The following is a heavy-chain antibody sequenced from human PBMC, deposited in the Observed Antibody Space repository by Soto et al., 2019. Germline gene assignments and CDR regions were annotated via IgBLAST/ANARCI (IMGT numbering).Heavy chain of an antibody. CDR3: ARDFAASSSGHPNIMYYYGTDV. CDR1: GFTFSSYS. V-gene: IGHV3-21*01. J-gene: IGHJ6*02. CDR2: ISSSSSYI. D-gene: IGHD6-19*01. Sequence: PVGSLRLSCEASGFTFSSYSMNWVRQAPGKGLEGVSSISSSSSYIYYADSVKGRFTISRDNAKNSLYLQMNSLRAEDTAVYYWARDFAASSSGHPNIMYYYGTDVWGQGNTVTVSS.